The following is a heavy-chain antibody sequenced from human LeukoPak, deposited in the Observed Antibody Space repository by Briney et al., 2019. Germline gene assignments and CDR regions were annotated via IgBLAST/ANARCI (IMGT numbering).Heavy chain of an antibody. CDR1: GGSFSGYY. CDR2: IYYSGST. CDR3: ARTYYYDSSLGSYFDY. J-gene: IGHJ4*02. V-gene: IGHV4-59*01. D-gene: IGHD3-22*01. Sequence: SETLSLTCAVYGGSFSGYYWSWIRQPPGKGLEWIGYIYYSGSTNYNPSLKSRVTISVDTSKNQFSLKLSSVTAADTAVYYCARTYYYDSSLGSYFDYWGQGTLVTVSS.